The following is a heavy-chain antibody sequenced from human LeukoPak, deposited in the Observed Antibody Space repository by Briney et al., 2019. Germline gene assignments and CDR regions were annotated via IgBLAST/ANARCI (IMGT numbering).Heavy chain of an antibody. CDR2: IYYSGST. Sequence: SETLSLTCTVSGGSISSSSYYWGWIRQPPGKGLEWIGSIYYSGSTYYNPSLKSRVTISVDTSKNQFSLKLSSVTAADTAVYYCARDGDDYVWGSYRNSNWFDPWGQGTLVTVSS. V-gene: IGHV4-39*02. D-gene: IGHD3-16*02. CDR1: GGSISSSSYY. CDR3: ARDGDDYVWGSYRNSNWFDP. J-gene: IGHJ5*02.